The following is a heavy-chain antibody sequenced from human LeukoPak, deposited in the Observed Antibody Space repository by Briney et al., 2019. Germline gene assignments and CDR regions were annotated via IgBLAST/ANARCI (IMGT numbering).Heavy chain of an antibody. CDR1: GFTFSSYW. CDR2: VKSDGSST. V-gene: IGHV3-74*01. CDR3: TRDHGMDV. J-gene: IGHJ6*02. Sequence: GGCLRLSCAASGFTFSSYWMHWVRQVPGKGLVWVSRVKSDGSSTTYADSVKGRFTISRDNAKNTLYLQMNSLRAEDTAVYYCTRDHGMDVWGHGTTVTVSS.